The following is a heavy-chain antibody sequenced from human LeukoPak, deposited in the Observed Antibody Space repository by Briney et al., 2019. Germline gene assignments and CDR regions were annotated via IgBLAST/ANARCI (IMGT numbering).Heavy chain of an antibody. CDR3: ASLIAAAGNYYFDY. V-gene: IGHV4-59*01. CDR2: IYYSGST. D-gene: IGHD6-13*01. Sequence: SETLSPTCTVSGGSISSYYWSWIRQPPGKGLEWIGYIYYSGSTNYNPSLKSRVTISVDTSKNQFSLKLSSVTAADTAVYYCASLIAAAGNYYFDYWGQGTLVTVSS. CDR1: GGSISSYY. J-gene: IGHJ4*02.